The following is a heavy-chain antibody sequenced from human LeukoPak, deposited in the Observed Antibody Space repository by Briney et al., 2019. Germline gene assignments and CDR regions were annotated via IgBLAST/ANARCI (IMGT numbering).Heavy chain of an antibody. V-gene: IGHV1-2*02. Sequence: GASVKVSCKASGYTFTGYYMHWVRQAPGQGLEWMGWINPNSGGTNYAQKLQGRVIMTTDTSTSTAYMELRSLISDDAAVYYCARGDDYGDYWGLYWGQGTLVTVSS. CDR1: GYTFTGYY. CDR2: INPNSGGT. D-gene: IGHD4-17*01. CDR3: ARGDDYGDYWGLY. J-gene: IGHJ4*02.